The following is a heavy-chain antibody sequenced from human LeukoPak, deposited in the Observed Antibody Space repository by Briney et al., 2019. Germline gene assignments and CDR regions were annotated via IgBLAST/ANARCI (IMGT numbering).Heavy chain of an antibody. J-gene: IGHJ6*02. CDR3: ARDEVVATNYYYYGMDV. CDR1: GGTFSSYA. D-gene: IGHD5-12*01. CDR2: IIPIFGTA. V-gene: IGHV1-69*13. Sequence: SVKVSCKASGGTFSSYAISWVRQAPGQGLEWMGGIIPIFGTANYAQKFQGRVTITADESTSTAYMELSSLRSEDTAVYYCARDEVVATNYYYYGMDVWGQGTTVTVSS.